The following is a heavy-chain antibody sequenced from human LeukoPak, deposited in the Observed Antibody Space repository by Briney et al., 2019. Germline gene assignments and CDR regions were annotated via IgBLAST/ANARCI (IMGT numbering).Heavy chain of an antibody. D-gene: IGHD4-23*01. J-gene: IGHJ4*02. V-gene: IGHV3-74*01. CDR1: GFTFSSYW. Sequence: GGSLRLSCAASGFTFSSYWMNWVRQAPGKGLVWVSRIASDGSSTAYADSVKGRFSISRDNAKNTLYLQMNSLRVEDTAVYYCARGRPHGNDYWGQGTLVIVS. CDR3: ARGRPHGNDY. CDR2: IASDGSST.